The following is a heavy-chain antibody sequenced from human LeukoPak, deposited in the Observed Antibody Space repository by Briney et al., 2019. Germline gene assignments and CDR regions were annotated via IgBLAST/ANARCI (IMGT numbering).Heavy chain of an antibody. CDR3: ALGTINKDYYFGMDV. J-gene: IGHJ6*02. CDR1: GFTFSDYY. Sequence: KPGGSLRLSCAASGFTFSDYYMTWLRQAPGKGLEWLSYIGNGGTTVFYADSVKGRFTVSRDNAKRSLYLQIESLRDDDTAVYHCALGTINKDYYFGMDVWGQGTTVAVSS. D-gene: IGHD2-8*01. V-gene: IGHV3-11*01. CDR2: IGNGGTTV.